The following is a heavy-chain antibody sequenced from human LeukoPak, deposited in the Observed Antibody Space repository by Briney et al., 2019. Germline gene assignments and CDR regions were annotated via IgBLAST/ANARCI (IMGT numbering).Heavy chain of an antibody. CDR2: IYSGGST. CDR3: ARDGGFGYSYGYYYYGMDV. J-gene: IGHJ6*02. D-gene: IGHD5-18*01. CDR1: GFTFSTYS. Sequence: PGGSLRLSCAASGFTFSTYSMNWVRQAPGKGLEWVSVIYSGGSTYYADSVKGRFTISRDNSKNTLYLQMNSLRAEDTAVYYCARDGGFGYSYGYYYYGMDVWGQGTTVTVSS. V-gene: IGHV3-66*01.